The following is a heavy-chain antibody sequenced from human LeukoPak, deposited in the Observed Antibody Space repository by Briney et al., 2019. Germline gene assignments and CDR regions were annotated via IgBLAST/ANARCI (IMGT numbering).Heavy chain of an antibody. J-gene: IGHJ4*02. CDR1: GGSISSSSYY. CDR3: ARHLYWVTPLFDY. V-gene: IGHV4-39*01. Sequence: KPSETLSLTCTVSGGSISSSSYYWGWIRQPPGKGLEWIGSIYYSGSTYYNPSLKSRVTISVDTSKNQFSLKLSSVTAADTAVYYCARHLYWVTPLFDYWGQGTLVTVSS. CDR2: IYYSGST. D-gene: IGHD2-21*02.